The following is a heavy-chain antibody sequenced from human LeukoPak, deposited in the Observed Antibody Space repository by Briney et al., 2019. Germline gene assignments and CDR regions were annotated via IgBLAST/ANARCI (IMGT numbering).Heavy chain of an antibody. Sequence: GGSLRLSCAASGFTFSNYWMHWVCQAPGKGLVWVSRINSDGSSTSYADSVKGRFTISRDNAKNTLYLQMNSLRAEDTAVYYCASAPSSYGGKRYSGSYYFDYWGQGTLVTVSS. D-gene: IGHD1-26*01. V-gene: IGHV3-74*01. J-gene: IGHJ4*02. CDR2: INSDGSST. CDR1: GFTFSNYW. CDR3: ASAPSSYGGKRYSGSYYFDY.